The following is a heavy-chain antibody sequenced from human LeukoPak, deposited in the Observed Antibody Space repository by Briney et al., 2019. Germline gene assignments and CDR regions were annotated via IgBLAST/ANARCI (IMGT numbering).Heavy chain of an antibody. CDR1: GGSISSYY. D-gene: IGHD3-3*01. CDR3: ARHGRLRFLEWLAPSWFDP. J-gene: IGHJ5*02. Sequence: PSETLSLTCTVSGGSISSYYWSWIRQPPGKGLEWIGEINHSGSTNYNPSLKSRVTISVDTSKNQFSLKLSSVTAADTAVYYCARHGRLRFLEWLAPSWFDPWGQGTLVTVSS. CDR2: INHSGST. V-gene: IGHV4-34*01.